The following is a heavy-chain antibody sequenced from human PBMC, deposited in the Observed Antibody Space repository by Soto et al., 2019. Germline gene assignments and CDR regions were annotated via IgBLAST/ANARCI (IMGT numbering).Heavy chain of an antibody. D-gene: IGHD1-26*01. CDR3: ARGVQGPFGWEPTYYYYYMDV. V-gene: IGHV4-34*01. CDR1: GGSFSGYY. Sequence: SETLSLTCAVYGGSFSGYYWSWIRQPPGKGLEWIGEINHSGSTNYNPSLKSRVTISVDTSKNQFSLKLSSVTAADTAVYYCARGVQGPFGWEPTYYYYYMDVWGKGTTVTVSS. CDR2: INHSGST. J-gene: IGHJ6*03.